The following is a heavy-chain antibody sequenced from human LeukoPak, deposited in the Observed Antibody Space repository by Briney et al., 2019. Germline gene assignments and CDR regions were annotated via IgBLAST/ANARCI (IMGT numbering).Heavy chain of an antibody. Sequence: ASVKVSCKASGYTFTGYSLHWVRQPPGQGLEWMGWINPNSGGTNYAQKFQGRVTMTRDTSLSKAYMELSRLRSDDTAVYYCAREGGIGSYPWFTRCSQATLVTVYSGSAFDP. V-gene: IGHV1-2*02. CDR2: INPNSGGT. D-gene: IGHD2-2*01. CDR1: GYTFTGYS. J-gene: IGHJ5*02. CDR3: AREGGIGSYPWFTRCSQATLVTVYSGSAFDP.